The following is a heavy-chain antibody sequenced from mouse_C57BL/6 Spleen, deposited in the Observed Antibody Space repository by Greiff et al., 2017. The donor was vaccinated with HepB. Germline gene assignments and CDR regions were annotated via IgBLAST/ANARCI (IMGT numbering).Heavy chain of an antibody. J-gene: IGHJ4*01. V-gene: IGHV1-80*01. CDR1: GYAFSSYW. D-gene: IGHD1-1*01. CDR3: ARGYGSRNAMDY. Sequence: VQVVESGAELVKPGASVKISCKASGYAFSSYWMNWVKQRPGKGLEWIGQIYPGDGDTNYNGKFKGKATLTADKSSSTAYMQLSSLTSEDSAVYFCARGYGSRNAMDYWGQGTSVTVSS. CDR2: IYPGDGDT.